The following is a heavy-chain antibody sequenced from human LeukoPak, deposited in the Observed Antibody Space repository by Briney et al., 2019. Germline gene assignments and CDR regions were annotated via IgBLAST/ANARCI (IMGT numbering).Heavy chain of an antibody. J-gene: IGHJ3*02. CDR1: GGSISSDGYY. D-gene: IGHD2-15*01. CDR3: ARDRTVVVAATPFNAFDI. V-gene: IGHV4-31*03. Sequence: SETLSLTCTVSGGSISSDGYYWNWIRQRPGKGLEWIGNIYYSGSTYYNPSLKSRVSISLDTSQNQCSLKITSVTAADTAVYYCARDRTVVVAATPFNAFDIWGQGTMVTVSS. CDR2: IYYSGST.